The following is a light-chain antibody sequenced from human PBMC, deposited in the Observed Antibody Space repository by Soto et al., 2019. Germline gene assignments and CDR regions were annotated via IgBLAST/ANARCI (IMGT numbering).Light chain of an antibody. CDR2: GAS. CDR3: QYFRSSRGT. CDR1: QSVDSSY. J-gene: IGKJ1*01. V-gene: IGKV3-20*01. Sequence: EIVCTQSPGTLSLSPGERAIISCSASQSVDSSYLAWYHHRPGPAPGLLIYGASSMATGIPDRFSGSGSGPDLTLTISRLEPEDFGVYYCQYFRSSRGTVGQETKV.